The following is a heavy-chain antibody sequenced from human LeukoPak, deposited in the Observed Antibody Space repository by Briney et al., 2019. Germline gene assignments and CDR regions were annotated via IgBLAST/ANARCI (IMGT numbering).Heavy chain of an antibody. D-gene: IGHD1-26*01. CDR2: INPNSGGT. CDR1: GYTFTGYY. Sequence: ASVKVSCKASGYTFTGYYIHWARQAPGQGLEWMGWINPNSGGTNYAQKFQGRVTMTRDTSISTAYMELSRLRSDDTAVYYCARERWEPHDAFDIWGQGTMVTVSS. V-gene: IGHV1-2*02. CDR3: ARERWEPHDAFDI. J-gene: IGHJ3*02.